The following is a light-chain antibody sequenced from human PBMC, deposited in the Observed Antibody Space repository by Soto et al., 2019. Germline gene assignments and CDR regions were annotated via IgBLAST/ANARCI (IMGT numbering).Light chain of an antibody. CDR1: STDIGGFDS. V-gene: IGLV2-14*01. CDR3: SSYTTSSTLV. CDR2: DVT. J-gene: IGLJ2*01. Sequence: QSALTQPASVSASPGESITISCTGTSTDIGGFDSVSWYQQHPGKAPKLMIYDVTDRPSGVSNRFSGSKSGDTASLTISGLQADDEADYYCSSYTTSSTLVFGGGTKVTVL.